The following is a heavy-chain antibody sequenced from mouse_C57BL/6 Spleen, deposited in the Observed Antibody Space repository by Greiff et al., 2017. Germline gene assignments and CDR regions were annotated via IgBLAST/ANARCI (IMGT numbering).Heavy chain of an antibody. CDR2: ISYDGSN. D-gene: IGHD1-1*01. J-gene: IGHJ1*03. CDR3: AREVVRDWYFDV. CDR1: GYSITSGYY. Sequence: EVKLMESGPGLVKPSQSLSLTCSVTGYSITSGYYWNWIRQFPGNKLEWMGYISYDGSNNSNPSLKNRISITRDTSKNQFFLKLNSVTTEDTATYYCAREVVRDWYFDVWGTGTTVTVSS. V-gene: IGHV3-6*01.